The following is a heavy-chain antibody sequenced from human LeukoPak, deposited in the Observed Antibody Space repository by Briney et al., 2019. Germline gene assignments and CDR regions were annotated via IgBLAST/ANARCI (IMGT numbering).Heavy chain of an antibody. CDR3: ARHSSSGWYYFDY. CDR1: GGSISSYY. Sequence: PSEILSLTCTVSGGSISSYYWSWIRQPPGKGLEWIGYIYYSGTTNYNPSLKSRVTISVDTSKNQFSLKVSSVTAADTAVYYCARHSSSGWYYFDYWGQGTLVTVSS. CDR2: IYYSGTT. D-gene: IGHD6-19*01. V-gene: IGHV4-59*08. J-gene: IGHJ4*02.